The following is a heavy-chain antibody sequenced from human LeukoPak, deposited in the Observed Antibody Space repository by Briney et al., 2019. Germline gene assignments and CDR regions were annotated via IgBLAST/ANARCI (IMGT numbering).Heavy chain of an antibody. J-gene: IGHJ4*02. CDR1: GGSLSGNH. CDR3: VRDKGDVTRASSERFDY. CDR2: IYYSGTT. V-gene: IGHV4-59*01. D-gene: IGHD4-17*01. Sequence: SETLSLTCAVYGGSLSGNHWTWIRQPPGKGLEWIGYIYYSGTTNYNPSLKSRVAISVDTSKNQFSLNLSSVTAADTALYYCVRDKGDVTRASSERFDYWGQGTLVTVSS.